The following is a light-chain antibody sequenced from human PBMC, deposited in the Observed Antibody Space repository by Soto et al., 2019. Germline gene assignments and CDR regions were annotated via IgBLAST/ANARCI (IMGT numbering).Light chain of an antibody. Sequence: EIVMTQSPATLSVSPGEGATLSCRASQSVSSKLAWYQQKPGQAPRLLIFAASSRATGIPDRFSGGGSGTDFTLTISRLEPEDFAVYYCQQYGSSVTFGGGTKVDIK. CDR1: QSVSSK. CDR2: AAS. CDR3: QQYGSSVT. V-gene: IGKV3-20*01. J-gene: IGKJ4*01.